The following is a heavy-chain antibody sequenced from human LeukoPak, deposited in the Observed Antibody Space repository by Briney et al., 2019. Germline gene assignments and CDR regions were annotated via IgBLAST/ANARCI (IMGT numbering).Heavy chain of an antibody. V-gene: IGHV3-30-3*01. Sequence: GGSLRLSCAASGFTFSSYAMHWVRQAPGKGLEWVAVISYDGSNKYYADSVKGRFTISRDNSKNTLYLQMNSLRAEDTAVYYCARGEAGYYDFWSGYWATKDDEGFDYWGQGTLVTVSS. CDR2: ISYDGSNK. J-gene: IGHJ4*02. D-gene: IGHD3-3*01. CDR3: ARGEAGYYDFWSGYWATKDDEGFDY. CDR1: GFTFSSYA.